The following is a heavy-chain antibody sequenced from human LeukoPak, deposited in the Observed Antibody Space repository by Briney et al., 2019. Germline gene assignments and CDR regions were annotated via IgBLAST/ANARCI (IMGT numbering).Heavy chain of an antibody. V-gene: IGHV3-30*04. CDR2: ISYDGSNK. D-gene: IGHD1-26*01. Sequence: GGSLRLSCAASGFTFSSYAMHWVRQAPGKGLEWVAVISYDGSNKYYADSVKGRFTISRDNSKNTLYLQMNSLRAEDTAVYYCARDRMGATRYFDYWGQGTLVTVSS. CDR3: ARDRMGATRYFDY. CDR1: GFTFSSYA. J-gene: IGHJ4*02.